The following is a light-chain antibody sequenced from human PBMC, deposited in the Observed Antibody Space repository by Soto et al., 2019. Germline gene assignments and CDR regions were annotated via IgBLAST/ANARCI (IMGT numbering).Light chain of an antibody. CDR3: SSYTTFSTVV. Sequence: QFVLTQPASVSGSPGQSITISCTGTSSDVGGYNYVCWYQQHPGKAPKLMIYDVTHRPSGVSNRFSGSKSGNTASLTISGLQAEDEADYYCSSYTTFSTVVFGGGTKLTVL. V-gene: IGLV2-14*01. CDR1: SSDVGGYNY. J-gene: IGLJ2*01. CDR2: DVT.